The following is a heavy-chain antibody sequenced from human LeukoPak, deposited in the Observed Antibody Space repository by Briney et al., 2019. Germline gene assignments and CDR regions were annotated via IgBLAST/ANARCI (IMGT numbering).Heavy chain of an antibody. CDR1: GFTFSDYY. CDR3: ARVGKVDY. CDR2: IYSGGST. D-gene: IGHD4-23*01. Sequence: PGGSLRLSCAASGFTFSDYYMSWVRQAPGKGLEWVSVIYSGGSTYYADSVKGRFTISRDNSKNTLYLQTNSLRAEDTAVYYCARVGKVDYWGQGTLVTVSS. J-gene: IGHJ4*02. V-gene: IGHV3-53*01.